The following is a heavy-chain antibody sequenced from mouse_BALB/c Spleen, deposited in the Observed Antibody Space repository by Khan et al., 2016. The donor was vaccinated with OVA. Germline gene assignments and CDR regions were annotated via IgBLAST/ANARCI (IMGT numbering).Heavy chain of an antibody. CDR2: ISYSGST. J-gene: IGHJ4*01. Sequence: DVHLVESGPGLVKPSQSLSLTCTVTGYSITSDYAWNWIRQFPGNKLEWMGYISYSGSTNYNPALKSRISINRATSKNQFFLQLNSVTTEDTSTDYCAIDCSLYNYAMDYWGQGTSVTVSA. V-gene: IGHV3-2*02. CDR3: AIDCSLYNYAMDY. CDR1: GYSITSDYA.